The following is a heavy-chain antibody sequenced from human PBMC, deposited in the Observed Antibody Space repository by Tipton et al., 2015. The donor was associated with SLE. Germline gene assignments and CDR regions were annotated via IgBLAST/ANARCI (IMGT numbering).Heavy chain of an antibody. Sequence: TLSLTCAVPIGSFSGYYWNWIRQHPGKGLEWIGNIYYSENPYYNPSLKSRLTISVDTSNNHLSLRLTSVTAADTAVYFCARGGESVYDPFDMWGQGTMVTVSS. CDR2: IYYSENP. CDR3: ARGGESVYDPFDM. J-gene: IGHJ3*02. D-gene: IGHD2/OR15-2a*01. V-gene: IGHV4-31*11. CDR1: IGSFSGYY.